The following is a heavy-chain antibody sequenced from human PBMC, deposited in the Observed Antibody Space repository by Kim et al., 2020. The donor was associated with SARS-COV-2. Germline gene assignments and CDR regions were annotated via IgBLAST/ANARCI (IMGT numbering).Heavy chain of an antibody. D-gene: IGHD3-10*01. V-gene: IGHV3-30*04. J-gene: IGHJ4*01. CDR3: ARHSGEVDY. Sequence: GGSLRLSCAASGFTFNNYAMHWVRQAPGKCLEWLAIISFDGSYTFYADSVRGRFTISRDNFKSTLFLQMISLRGDDTAVYYCARHSGEVDYWGHGSLFTV. CDR2: ISFDGSYT. CDR1: GFTFNNYA.